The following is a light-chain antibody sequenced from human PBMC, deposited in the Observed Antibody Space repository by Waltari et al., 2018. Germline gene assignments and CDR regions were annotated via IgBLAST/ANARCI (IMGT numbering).Light chain of an antibody. CDR3: QQYYSRRT. CDR1: QSLLYNSTDKNY. CDR2: WAS. J-gene: IGKJ1*01. V-gene: IGKV4-1*01. Sequence: DIVMTQSPDSLAVSLGERATINCKSSQSLLYNSTDKNYLPWYQQKPGQPPKLLIYWASTRHSGVPDRFSGSGSATDFTLTISSLQAEDVAVYYCQQYYSRRTFGQGTKVEIK.